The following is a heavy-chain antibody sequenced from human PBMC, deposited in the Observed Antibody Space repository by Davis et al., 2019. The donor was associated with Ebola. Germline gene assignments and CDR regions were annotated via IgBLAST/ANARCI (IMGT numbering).Heavy chain of an antibody. D-gene: IGHD6-19*01. CDR3: ARQGIAVATYDYYYYYYGMDV. Sequence: MPSETLSLTCTVSGGSISSYYWSWIRQPPGKGLEWIGYIYYSGSTNYNPSLKSRVTISVDTSKNQFSLKLSSVTAADTAVYYCARQGIAVATYDYYYYYYGMDVWGQGTTVTVSS. CDR2: IYYSGST. CDR1: GGSISSYY. V-gene: IGHV4-59*01. J-gene: IGHJ6*02.